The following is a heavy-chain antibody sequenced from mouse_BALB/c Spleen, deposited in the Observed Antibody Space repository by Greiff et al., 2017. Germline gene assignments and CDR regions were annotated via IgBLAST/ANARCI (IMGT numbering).Heavy chain of an antibody. CDR3: ARDYYGYDGAGFDY. V-gene: IGHV2-9*02. J-gene: IGHJ2*01. D-gene: IGHD2-2*01. CDR2: IWAGGST. Sequence: VQLVESGPGLVAPSQSLSITCTVSGFSLTSYGVHWVRQLPGKGLEWLGVIWAGGSTNYNSALMSRLSISKDNSKSQVFLKMNSLQTDDTAMYYCARDYYGYDGAGFDYWGQGTTLTVSS. CDR1: GFSLTSYG.